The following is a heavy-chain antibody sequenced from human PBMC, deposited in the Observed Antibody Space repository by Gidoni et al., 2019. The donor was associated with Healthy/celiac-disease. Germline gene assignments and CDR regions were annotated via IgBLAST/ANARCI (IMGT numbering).Heavy chain of an antibody. CDR1: GGSFSGYY. D-gene: IGHD3-10*01. CDR3: ARSGSLYDYYGSGRFDY. CDR2: INHSGST. Sequence: QVQLQPWGAGLLKPSETLSLTCAVSGGSFSGYYWSWIRQPPGKGLEWIGEINHSGSTNYNPSLKSRVTISVDTSKNQFSLKLSSGTAADTSVYYCARSGSLYDYYGSGRFDYWGQGTLVTVSS. V-gene: IGHV4-34*01. J-gene: IGHJ4*02.